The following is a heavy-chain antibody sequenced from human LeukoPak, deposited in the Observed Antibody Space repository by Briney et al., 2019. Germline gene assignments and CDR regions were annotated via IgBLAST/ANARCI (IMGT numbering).Heavy chain of an antibody. V-gene: IGHV4-39*01. CDR1: GGSISSTSYY. Sequence: SETLSLTCTVSGGSISSTSYYWGWIRQPPGKGLEWIGTFDYSGSTYYNPSLKNRVTISVDTSKNQFSLKLSSVTAADTAVYYCATSYYQYFRFWGQGTLVTVSS. D-gene: IGHD1-26*01. CDR2: FDYSGST. J-gene: IGHJ1*01. CDR3: ATSYYQYFRF.